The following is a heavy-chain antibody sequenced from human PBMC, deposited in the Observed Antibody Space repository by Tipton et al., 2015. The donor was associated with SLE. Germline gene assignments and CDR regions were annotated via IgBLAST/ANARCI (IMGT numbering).Heavy chain of an antibody. V-gene: IGHV4-34*01. CDR2: SNPSGST. CDR3: ARTSTYYDFWSGSYYYYYYMDV. D-gene: IGHD3-3*01. CDR1: GGSFSGYY. J-gene: IGHJ6*03. Sequence: TLSLTCAVYGGSFSGYYWSWIRQPPGKGLEWIGESNPSGSTNYNPSLKSRVTISVDTSKNQFSLKLSSVTAADTAVYYCARTSTYYDFWSGSYYYYYYMDVWGKGTTVTVSS.